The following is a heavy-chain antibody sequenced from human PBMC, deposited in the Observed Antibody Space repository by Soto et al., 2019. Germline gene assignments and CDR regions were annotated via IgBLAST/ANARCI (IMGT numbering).Heavy chain of an antibody. J-gene: IGHJ4*02. CDR2: IWYDGSNK. V-gene: IGHV3-33*01. Sequence: QVQLVESGGGVVQPGRSLRLSCEASGFIFSDYGMHWVRQAPGKGLEWVAVIWYDGSNKYYGDSVKGRFTISRDNSKNTLYLQRNSLGDEATASYYCARDRPNYNVYVDYCGQGTLVTVSS. CDR3: ARDRPNYNVYVDY. D-gene: IGHD3-10*02. CDR1: GFIFSDYG.